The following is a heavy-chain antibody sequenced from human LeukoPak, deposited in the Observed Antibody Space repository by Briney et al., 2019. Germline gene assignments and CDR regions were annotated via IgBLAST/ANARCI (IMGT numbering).Heavy chain of an antibody. CDR2: MYYSGST. Sequence: SETLCLTCTVSGGSISSGDYYWSWIRPPPGKGLEWIEYMYYSGSTYYNPSLKSRVTMSADTSKNQLSLKLSSVTAADTAVYYCARPYYYDCRIDPWGQGILVTVSS. V-gene: IGHV4-30-4*01. D-gene: IGHD3-22*01. CDR1: GGSISSGDYY. J-gene: IGHJ5*02. CDR3: ARPYYYDCRIDP.